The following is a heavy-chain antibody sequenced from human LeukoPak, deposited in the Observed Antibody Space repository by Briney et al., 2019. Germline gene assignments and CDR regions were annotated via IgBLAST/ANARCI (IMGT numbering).Heavy chain of an antibody. CDR3: ARHGGYVALAFDI. CDR2: IYYSGST. V-gene: IGHV4-39*01. D-gene: IGHD3-16*01. Sequence: SPPRTVSCGALSSSSFFWGWVRPPPGKGLGGVGSIYYSGSTYYNPSLKSRVTISVDTSKNQFSLKLSSVTAADTAVYYCARHGGYVALAFDIWGQGTMVTVSS. CDR1: CGALSSSSFF. J-gene: IGHJ3*02.